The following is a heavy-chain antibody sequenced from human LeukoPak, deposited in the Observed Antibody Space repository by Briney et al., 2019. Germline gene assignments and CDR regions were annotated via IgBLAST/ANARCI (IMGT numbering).Heavy chain of an antibody. V-gene: IGHV3-7*01. CDR3: ARRVWFGESRALDY. CDR2: IKQDGSEK. D-gene: IGHD3-10*01. Sequence: PGGSLRLSCAASGFTFSSYWMSWVRQAPGKGLEWVANIKQDGSEKYYVDSVKGRFTISRDNAKNSLYLQMNSLRAEDTAVYYCARRVWFGESRALDYWGQGTLLTVSS. CDR1: GFTFSSYW. J-gene: IGHJ4*02.